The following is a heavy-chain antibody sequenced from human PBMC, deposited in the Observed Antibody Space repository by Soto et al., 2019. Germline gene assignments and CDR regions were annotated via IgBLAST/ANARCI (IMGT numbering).Heavy chain of an antibody. D-gene: IGHD2-21*01. Sequence: EVQFLESGGGLVQPGGSLRLSCTASRLTFSNFAVTWVRQAPGKGLEWVSSISGNGGGTHYADSLKGRFTISRDDSKNTVYLQMNSLGSEDTAVYHCAKDPSGDHLGAFDAWGKGTLVTVSS. CDR1: RLTFSNFA. V-gene: IGHV3-23*01. CDR3: AKDPSGDHLGAFDA. CDR2: ISGNGGGT. J-gene: IGHJ3*01.